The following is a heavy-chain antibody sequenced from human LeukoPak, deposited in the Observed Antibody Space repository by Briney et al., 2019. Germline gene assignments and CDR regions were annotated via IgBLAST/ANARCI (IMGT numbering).Heavy chain of an antibody. Sequence: GGSLRLSCAASGFTFSSYWMSWVRQAPEKGLEWVANIKQDGSEKYYVDSVKGRFTISRDNAKNSLYLQMNSLRAEDTAVYYCARGRGDYDFWSRGDYWGQGTLVTVSS. CDR3: ARGRGDYDFWSRGDY. D-gene: IGHD3-3*01. CDR2: IKQDGSEK. J-gene: IGHJ4*02. V-gene: IGHV3-7*01. CDR1: GFTFSSYW.